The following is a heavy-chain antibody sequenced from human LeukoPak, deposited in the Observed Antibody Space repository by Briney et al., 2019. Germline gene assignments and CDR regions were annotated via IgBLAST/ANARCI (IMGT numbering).Heavy chain of an antibody. CDR2: IYSGGNT. CDR3: ARRAGEYSHPYDY. CDR1: GFTVSSNS. D-gene: IGHD2-15*01. Sequence: TGGSLRLSCTVSGFTVSSNSWSWVRQAPGKGLEWVSFIYSGGNTHYSDSVKGRFPLSRDNSKNTLYLQMNSLRAEDTAIYYCARRAGEYSHPYDYWGQGTLVTVSS. J-gene: IGHJ4*02. V-gene: IGHV3-53*01.